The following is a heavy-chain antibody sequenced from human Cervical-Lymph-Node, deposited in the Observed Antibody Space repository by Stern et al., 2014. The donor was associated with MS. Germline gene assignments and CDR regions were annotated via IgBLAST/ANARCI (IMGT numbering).Heavy chain of an antibody. Sequence: EAQLVEFGGELVHTGGYLRLSCDASGFTFSTYDINWVRQAPGKGLVWDSLIIGIGSRIFYPGCGQGRFTISRDNAKNSLYLQMNILIDEDTAVQYCARRATINSLYYIDFWGRGTLVTVSS. CDR2: IIGIGSRI. J-gene: IGHJ4*02. D-gene: IGHD5-12*01. CDR3: ARRATINSLYYIDF. CDR1: GFTFSTYD. V-gene: IGHV3-48*02.